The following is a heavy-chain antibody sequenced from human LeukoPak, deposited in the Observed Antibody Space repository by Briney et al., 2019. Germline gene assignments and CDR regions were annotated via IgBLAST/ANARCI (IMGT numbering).Heavy chain of an antibody. Sequence: SETLSLTCTVSGGSISSSSYYWGWIRQPPGKGLEWIGSIYYSGSTYYNPSLKSRVTISVDTSKNQFSLKLSSVTAADTAVYYCAREGTMISSFDYWGQGTLVTVSS. CDR2: IYYSGST. D-gene: IGHD3-22*01. V-gene: IGHV4-39*07. CDR1: GGSISSSSYY. J-gene: IGHJ4*02. CDR3: AREGTMISSFDY.